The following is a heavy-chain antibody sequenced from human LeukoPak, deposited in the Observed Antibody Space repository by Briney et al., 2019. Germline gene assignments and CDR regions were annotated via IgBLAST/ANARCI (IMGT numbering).Heavy chain of an antibody. J-gene: IGHJ4*02. V-gene: IGHV1-46*01. CDR2: INPSGGST. CDR1: GYTFTGYY. Sequence: ASVKVSCKASGYTFTGYYMHWVRQAPGQGLEWMGIINPSGGSTSYARKFQGRVTMTRDTSTSTVYMELSSLRSEDTAVYYCARDRGIDDSSGTMGYWGQGTLVTVSS. D-gene: IGHD3-22*01. CDR3: ARDRGIDDSSGTMGY.